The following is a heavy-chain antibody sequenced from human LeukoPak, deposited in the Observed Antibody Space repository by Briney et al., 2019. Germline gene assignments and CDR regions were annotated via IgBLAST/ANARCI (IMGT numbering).Heavy chain of an antibody. V-gene: IGHV4-61*02. J-gene: IGHJ4*02. CDR1: GGSISSGSYY. D-gene: IGHD4-17*01. CDR3: ARYGDYRRRFPDY. Sequence: SETLSLTCTVSGGSISSGSYYWSWIRRPAGKGLEWIGRIYASGGANYNPSLKSRVTISVDTSKNQFSLKLSSVTAADTAVYYCARYGDYRRRFPDYWGQGTLVTVSS. CDR2: IYASGGA.